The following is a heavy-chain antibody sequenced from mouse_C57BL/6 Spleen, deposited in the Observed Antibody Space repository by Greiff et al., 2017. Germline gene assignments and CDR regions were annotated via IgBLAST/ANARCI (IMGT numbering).Heavy chain of an antibody. D-gene: IGHD4-1*02. CDR3: ARPTGGPFDY. V-gene: IGHV1-26*01. Sequence: EVQLQQSGPELVKPGASVKISCKASGYTFTDYYMNWVKQSHGKSLEWIGDINPNNGGTSYNQKFKGKATLTVDKSSSTAYMELRSLTSEDSAVYYCARPTGGPFDYWGQGTTLTVSS. CDR1: GYTFTDYY. CDR2: INPNNGGT. J-gene: IGHJ2*01.